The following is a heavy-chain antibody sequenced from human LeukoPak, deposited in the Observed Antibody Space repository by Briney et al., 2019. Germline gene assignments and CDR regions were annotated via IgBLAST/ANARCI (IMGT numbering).Heavy chain of an antibody. D-gene: IGHD5-12*01. J-gene: IGHJ4*02. CDR3: ARGPYVDIVATLDY. V-gene: IGHV1-46*01. CDR1: VYSFTNYY. CDR2: INPSGGST. Sequence: ASVKVSCKASVYSFTNYYIYWVRQAPGQGLEWMGIINPSGGSTSYAQKFQGRVTMTTDTSTSTVYMELSSLRSEDTAVYYCARGPYVDIVATLDYWGQGTLVTVSS.